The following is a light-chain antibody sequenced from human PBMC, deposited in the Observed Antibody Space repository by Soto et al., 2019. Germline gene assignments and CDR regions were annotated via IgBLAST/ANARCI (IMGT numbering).Light chain of an antibody. CDR1: SFNIESNA. CDR2: KNN. V-gene: IGLV1-44*01. J-gene: IGLJ3*02. Sequence: QSFLSQTPSVSGTLGQRVTISCSGSSFNIESNAVNWYQQVPGAAPKLLIYKNNHRPSGVPDRFSGSKSGTSASLAISGLQSADETDYYCAAWDDSRNAWVFGGGTKLTVL. CDR3: AAWDDSRNAWV.